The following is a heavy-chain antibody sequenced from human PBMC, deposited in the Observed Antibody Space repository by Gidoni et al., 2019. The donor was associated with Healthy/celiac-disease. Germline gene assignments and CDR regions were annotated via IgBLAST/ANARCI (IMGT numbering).Heavy chain of an antibody. CDR1: GFTFSSYA. CDR3: AKVAVAGIGGVDY. V-gene: IGHV3-23*01. Sequence: EVQLLASGGGLVQPGWSLLLSCAASGFTFSSYAIGWVRQAPGKGLEWVSAISGSGGSTYYADSVKGRFTISRDNAKNTLYLQMNSLRAEDTAVYYCAKVAVAGIGGVDYWGQGTLVTVSS. D-gene: IGHD6-19*01. CDR2: ISGSGGST. J-gene: IGHJ4*02.